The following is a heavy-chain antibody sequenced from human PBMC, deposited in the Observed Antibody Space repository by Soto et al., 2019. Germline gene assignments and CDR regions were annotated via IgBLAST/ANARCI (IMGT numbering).Heavy chain of an antibody. J-gene: IGHJ6*02. D-gene: IGHD3-10*01. CDR1: GGSISSSSYY. V-gene: IGHV4-39*01. Sequence: SETLSLTCTVSGGSISSSSYYWGWIRQPPGKGLEWIGSIYYSGSTYYNPSLKSRVTISVDTSKNQFSLKLSSVTAADTAVYYCASQAIGVRGVIIKSYYYGMDVWGQGTTVTV. CDR2: IYYSGST. CDR3: ASQAIGVRGVIIKSYYYGMDV.